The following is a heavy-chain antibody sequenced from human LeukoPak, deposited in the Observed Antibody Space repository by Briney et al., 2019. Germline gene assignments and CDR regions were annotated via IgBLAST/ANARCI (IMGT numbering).Heavy chain of an antibody. J-gene: IGHJ5*02. V-gene: IGHV3-7*01. CDR3: ARPPGAFGP. CDR1: GFTFITYW. CDR2: IKQDGSEK. Sequence: GGSLRLSCTASGFTFITYWMSWVRQAPGKGLEWVANIKQDGSEKYYVDSVKGRFTISRDNAKNSLYLQMNSLRAEDTAVYYCARPPGAFGPWGQGTLVTVSS.